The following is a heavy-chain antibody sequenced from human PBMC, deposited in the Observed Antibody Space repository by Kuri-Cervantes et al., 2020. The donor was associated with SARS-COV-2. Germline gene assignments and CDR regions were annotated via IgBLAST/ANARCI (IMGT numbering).Heavy chain of an antibody. CDR1: GFTFSSYG. V-gene: IGHV3-33*08. CDR3: ARALLGYCSSTSCYFHYFDY. D-gene: IGHD2-2*01. CDR2: IWYGGSNK. Sequence: GGSLRLSCAASGFTFSSYGMHWVRQAPGKGLEWVAVIWYGGSNKYYADSVKGRFTISRDNAKNSLYLQMNSLRAEDTAVYYCARALLGYCSSTSCYFHYFDYWGQGTLVTVSS. J-gene: IGHJ4*02.